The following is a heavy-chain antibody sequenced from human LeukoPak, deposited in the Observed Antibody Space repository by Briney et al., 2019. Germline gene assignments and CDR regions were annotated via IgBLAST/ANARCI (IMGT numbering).Heavy chain of an antibody. Sequence: GGSLRLSCAASGFTFSSYWMHWVRQVPGKGLVWVSRINSDGSSRSYVDSVMGRFTISRDNAKNTLYLQLDSLRAEDTAVYYCARTYSSGWFMFDPWGQGTLVTVSS. V-gene: IGHV3-74*01. J-gene: IGHJ5*02. D-gene: IGHD6-19*01. CDR1: GFTFSSYW. CDR2: INSDGSSR. CDR3: ARTYSSGWFMFDP.